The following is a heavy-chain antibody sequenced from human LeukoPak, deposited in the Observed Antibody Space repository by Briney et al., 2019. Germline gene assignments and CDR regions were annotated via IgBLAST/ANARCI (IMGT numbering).Heavy chain of an antibody. V-gene: IGHV3-23*01. D-gene: IGHD6-13*01. Sequence: PGGSLRLSCAASGFTFSNYAMSWVRQAPGKGLEWVSGITGSGGSTYYADSVKGRFTISRDNSKNTLYLQMNSLRAEETAIYYCAKDRYGSNWNDAFDVWGQGTLVTVSS. CDR2: ITGSGGST. CDR3: AKDRYGSNWNDAFDV. CDR1: GFTFSNYA. J-gene: IGHJ3*01.